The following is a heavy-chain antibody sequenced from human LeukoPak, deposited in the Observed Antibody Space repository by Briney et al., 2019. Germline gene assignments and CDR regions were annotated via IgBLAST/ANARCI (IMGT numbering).Heavy chain of an antibody. V-gene: IGHV1-69*01. CDR1: GGTFSSYA. Sequence: SVKVSCKASGGTFSSYAISWVRQAPGQGLEWMGGIIPIFGTANYAQKFQGKVTITADESTSTAYMELSSLRSEDTAVYYCARILVEGQWLVPVDYWGQGTLVTVSS. J-gene: IGHJ4*02. CDR3: ARILVEGQWLVPVDY. CDR2: IIPIFGTA. D-gene: IGHD6-19*01.